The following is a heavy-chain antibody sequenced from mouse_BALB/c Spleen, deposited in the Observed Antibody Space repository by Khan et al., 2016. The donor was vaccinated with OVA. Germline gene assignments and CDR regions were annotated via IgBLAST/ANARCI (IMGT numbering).Heavy chain of an antibody. CDR1: GYTFTNYV. V-gene: IGHV1S136*01. D-gene: IGHD3-3*01. CDR2: INPYNAGT. Sequence: VQLKQSGPELVEPGASVKMSCKASGYTFTNYVMHWVKQKPGQGLEWIGYINPYNAGTRYNEKFKGKATLTSDISSTTAYMELSSLTSEDSAGYYFAREASSRDFSFPSWGQGTLVTVSA. CDR3: AREASSRDFSFPS. J-gene: IGHJ3*01.